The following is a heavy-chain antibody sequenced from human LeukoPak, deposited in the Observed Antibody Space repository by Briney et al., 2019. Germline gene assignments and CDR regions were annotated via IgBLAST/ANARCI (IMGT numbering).Heavy chain of an antibody. Sequence: SETLSLTCAVYGGSFSGYYWSWIRQPPGKGLEWIGEINHSGSTNYNPSLKSRVTISVDTSKNQFSLKLSSVTAADTAVYYCARFYPRRITMVRGVCFDYWGQGTLVTVSS. CDR2: INHSGST. V-gene: IGHV4-34*01. CDR1: GGSFSGYY. J-gene: IGHJ4*02. CDR3: ARFYPRRITMVRGVCFDY. D-gene: IGHD3-10*01.